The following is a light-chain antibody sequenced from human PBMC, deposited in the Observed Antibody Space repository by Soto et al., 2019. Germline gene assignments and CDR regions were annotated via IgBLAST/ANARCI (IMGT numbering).Light chain of an antibody. CDR3: QQYASSPVT. Sequence: ENVLTQSPGTLSLSPGDRAPLSCRASQSVSNNYLAWHQQRPGQAPRLLIFGASNRATGVPDRFTGSASGTDFTLTISRLQPEDFALYFCQQYASSPVTFGGGTKVDIK. J-gene: IGKJ4*01. V-gene: IGKV3-20*01. CDR2: GAS. CDR1: QSVSNNY.